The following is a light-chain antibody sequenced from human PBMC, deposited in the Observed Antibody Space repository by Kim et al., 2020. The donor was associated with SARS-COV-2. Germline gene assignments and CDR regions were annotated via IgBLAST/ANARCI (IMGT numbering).Light chain of an antibody. CDR3: QQYNNWLT. V-gene: IGKV3-15*01. CDR1: QSVSSN. Sequence: EIVMKQSPATLSVSPGERATLSCRASQSVSSNLAWYQQKPGQAPRLLIYGASTRATGIPARFSGSGSGTEFTLTISSLQSEDFAVYYCQQYNNWLTFGGGTKLEI. J-gene: IGKJ4*01. CDR2: GAS.